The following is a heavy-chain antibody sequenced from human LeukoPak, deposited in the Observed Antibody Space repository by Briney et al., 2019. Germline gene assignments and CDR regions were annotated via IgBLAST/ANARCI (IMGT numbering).Heavy chain of an antibody. J-gene: IGHJ4*02. CDR2: IYYSGNT. CDR1: GGSISSSAYH. D-gene: IGHD2/OR15-2a*01. Sequence: SETLSLTCSVSGGSISSSAYHWSWIRQPPGKGLEWIGYIYYSGNTNYNPSLDSRATLSVVTSKNQFSLRLTSVTAADTAVYYCARVRVGGTFYYFDYWGQGTLVTVSS. V-gene: IGHV4-61*08. CDR3: ARVRVGGTFYYFDY.